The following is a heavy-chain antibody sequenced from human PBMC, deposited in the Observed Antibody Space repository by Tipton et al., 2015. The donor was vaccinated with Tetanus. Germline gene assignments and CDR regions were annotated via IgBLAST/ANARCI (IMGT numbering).Heavy chain of an antibody. D-gene: IGHD1-26*01. J-gene: IGHJ4*02. Sequence: TLSLTCTASGGSISSYYWSWIRQPPGKGLEWIGYIYYSGSTNYNPSLKSRVTISVDRSKNQFSLELSSVTAADTAVYYCASGSGSYYPDFWGQGTLVTVSS. V-gene: IGHV4-59*12. CDR3: ASGSGSYYPDF. CDR1: GGSISSYY. CDR2: IYYSGST.